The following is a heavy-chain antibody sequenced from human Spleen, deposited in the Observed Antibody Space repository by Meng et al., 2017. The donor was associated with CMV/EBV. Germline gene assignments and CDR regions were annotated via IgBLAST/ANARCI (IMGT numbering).Heavy chain of an antibody. Sequence: SGGSVGSGSYCWSWIRQPPGKGLEWIGYIYYSGSTNYNPSLKSRVTISVDTSKNQFSLKLSSVTAADTAVYYCARTNYYDSSGAFDIWGQGTMVTVSS. V-gene: IGHV4-61*01. J-gene: IGHJ3*02. CDR3: ARTNYYDSSGAFDI. D-gene: IGHD3-22*01. CDR2: IYYSGST. CDR1: GGSVGSGSYC.